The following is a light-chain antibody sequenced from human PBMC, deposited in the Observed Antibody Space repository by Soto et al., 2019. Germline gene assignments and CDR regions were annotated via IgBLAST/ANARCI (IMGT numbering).Light chain of an antibody. CDR2: EVT. J-gene: IGLJ3*02. CDR1: SSDVGAYNY. Sequence: QSALTQPPSASGSPGQSVTISCTGTSSDVGAYNYVSWYQQHAGKAPKLVIYEVTKRPSGVPDRFSGSKSSNTASLTVSGIRAEDEDDYYCSAFASSNTWVFGGGTKLTVL. V-gene: IGLV2-8*01. CDR3: SAFASSNTWV.